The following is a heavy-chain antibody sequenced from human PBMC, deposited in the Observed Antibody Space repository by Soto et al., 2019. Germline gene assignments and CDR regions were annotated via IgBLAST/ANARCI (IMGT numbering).Heavy chain of an antibody. D-gene: IGHD6-13*01. CDR3: ARVLSTHFES. CDR2: IYYSGNT. Sequence: QVHLQESGPGLVSPSQILSLTCTVSGGSGSSGGYYWSWIRQRPGKGLEWIGSIYYSGNTYYNPSLNSRVTISIATSQNQFSLNLSSMTAADTAVYYCARVLSTHFESWGQGILVTVSS. J-gene: IGHJ4*02. CDR1: GGSGSSGGYY. V-gene: IGHV4-31*03.